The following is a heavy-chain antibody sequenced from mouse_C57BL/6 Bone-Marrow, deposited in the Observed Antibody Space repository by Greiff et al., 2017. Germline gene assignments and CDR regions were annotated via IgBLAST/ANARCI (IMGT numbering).Heavy chain of an antibody. V-gene: IGHV5-17*01. Sequence: DVQLQESGGGLVKPGGSLKLSCAASGFTFSDYGMHWVRQAPEKGLEWVAYISSGSSTIYYADTVKGRFTISRDNAKNTLFLQMTSLRSEDTAMYYCAVYYYGSRRYFDVWGTGTTVTVSS. CDR3: AVYYYGSRRYFDV. J-gene: IGHJ1*03. D-gene: IGHD1-1*01. CDR2: ISSGSSTI. CDR1: GFTFSDYG.